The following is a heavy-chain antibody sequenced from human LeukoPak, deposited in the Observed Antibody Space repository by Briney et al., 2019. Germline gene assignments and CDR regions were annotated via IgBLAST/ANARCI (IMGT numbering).Heavy chain of an antibody. CDR3: ARGYSSDN. CDR2: IFRGVST. J-gene: IGHJ4*02. CDR1: GFTVSSNF. Sequence: GGSLRLSCAASGFTVSSNFMSWVRRAPGKGLEWVSVIFRGVSTYYADSVKGRFTISRDNSKNTLNLQMNSLRAEDAAVYYCARGYSSDNWGQGTLVTVS. D-gene: IGHD2-21*01. V-gene: IGHV3-66*01.